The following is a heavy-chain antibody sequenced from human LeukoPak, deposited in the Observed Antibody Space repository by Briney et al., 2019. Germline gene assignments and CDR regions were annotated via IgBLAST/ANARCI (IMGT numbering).Heavy chain of an antibody. J-gene: IGHJ4*02. CDR1: GFTFSSYS. D-gene: IGHD3-22*01. Sequence: GGSLRLSCAASGFTFSSYSMNWVRQAPGKGLEWVSSISSSSSYIYYADSVKGRFTISRDNAKNSLYLQMNSLRAEDTAVYYCAREGGTMIVVVTPQFDYWGQGTLVTVSS. V-gene: IGHV3-21*01. CDR3: AREGGTMIVVVTPQFDY. CDR2: ISSSSSYI.